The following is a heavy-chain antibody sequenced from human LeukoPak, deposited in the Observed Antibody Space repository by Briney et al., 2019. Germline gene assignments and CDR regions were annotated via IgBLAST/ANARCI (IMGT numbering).Heavy chain of an antibody. J-gene: IGHJ4*02. CDR1: GGSISSYY. V-gene: IGHV4-59*01. Sequence: PSETLSLTCTVSGGSISSYYWSWIRQPPGKGLEWIGYIYYSGSTNYNPSLKSRVTISVDTSKNQFSLKLSSVTAADTAVYYCARDHLFDYWGQGTLVTVSS. CDR2: IYYSGST. CDR3: ARDHLFDY.